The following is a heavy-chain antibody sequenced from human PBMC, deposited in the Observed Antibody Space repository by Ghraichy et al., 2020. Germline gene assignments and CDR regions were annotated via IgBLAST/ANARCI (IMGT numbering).Heavy chain of an antibody. CDR2: SRNKANSYTT. CDR1: GFTFSEHY. Sequence: GGSLRLSCAASGFTFSEHYMDWVRQAPGKGLEWVGRSRNKANSYTTEYAASVKGRFTISRDDSKNSLYLQMNSLITEDTAVYYCAKLGYCVTTTCRGLGNWGQGTLVAVAS. CDR3: AKLGYCVTTTCRGLGN. V-gene: IGHV3-72*01. J-gene: IGHJ4*02. D-gene: IGHD2/OR15-2a*01.